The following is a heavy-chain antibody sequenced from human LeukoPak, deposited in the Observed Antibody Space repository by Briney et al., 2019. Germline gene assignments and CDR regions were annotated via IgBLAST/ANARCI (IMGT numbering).Heavy chain of an antibody. CDR2: IIPIFGTA. CDR1: GYTFTGYY. D-gene: IGHD6-6*01. Sequence: SVKVSCKASGYTFTGYYMHWVRQAPGQGLEWMGGIIPIFGTANYAQKFQGRVTITADESTSTAYMELSSLRSEDTAVYYCARDRRGAARPHYFDYWGQGTLVTVSS. CDR3: ARDRRGAARPHYFDY. J-gene: IGHJ4*02. V-gene: IGHV1-69*13.